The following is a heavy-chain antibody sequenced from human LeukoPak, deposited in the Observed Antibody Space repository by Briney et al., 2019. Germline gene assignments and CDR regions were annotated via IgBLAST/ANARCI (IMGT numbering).Heavy chain of an antibody. CDR1: GFSFNSDA. Sequence: PVGSLRVSCAAPGFSFNSDAMTWVRQAPGKGLGWVSSISGVVDTPYYADSVRGRFTISRDNSKNTLSLQINSLRAEDTAVYYCAKERSEVVVAATNYWGQGTLVTVSS. CDR2: ISGVVDTP. CDR3: AKERSEVVVAATNY. J-gene: IGHJ4*02. V-gene: IGHV3-23*01. D-gene: IGHD2-15*01.